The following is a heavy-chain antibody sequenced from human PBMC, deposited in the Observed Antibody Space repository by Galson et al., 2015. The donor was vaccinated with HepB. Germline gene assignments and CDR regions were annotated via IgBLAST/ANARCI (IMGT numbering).Heavy chain of an antibody. J-gene: IGHJ5*02. Sequence: SLRLSCAASGLTFSDYYLSWVRQAPGKGLEWISYMSGETDYKRYADSVRGRFTISRDNAKSSLFLQMDKLTAEDTAMYYCVRDLHHWGQGTLVTASS. CDR3: VRDLHH. CDR1: GLTFSDYY. CDR2: MSGETDYK. V-gene: IGHV3-11*06.